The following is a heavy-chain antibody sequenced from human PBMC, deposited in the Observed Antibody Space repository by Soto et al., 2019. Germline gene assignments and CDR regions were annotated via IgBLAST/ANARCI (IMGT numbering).Heavy chain of an antibody. V-gene: IGHV3-13*01. Sequence: EVQLVESGGGLVQPGGSLRLSCAASGFTFSAYDMHWVRQATGKGLEWVAAIGTQHDTYYPDSVKGRFTISRENAKNSLYLQRSSATAGERAVYYCARQPSYWPGGGGWFDPWGQGTLVTVSS. J-gene: IGHJ5*02. CDR1: GFTFSAYD. D-gene: IGHD2-8*02. CDR3: ARQPSYWPGGGGWFDP. CDR2: IGTQHDT.